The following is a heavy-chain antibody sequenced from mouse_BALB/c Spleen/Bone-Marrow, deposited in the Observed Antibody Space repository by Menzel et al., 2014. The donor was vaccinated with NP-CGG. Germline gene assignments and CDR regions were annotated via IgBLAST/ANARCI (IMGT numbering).Heavy chain of an antibody. J-gene: IGHJ4*01. D-gene: IGHD2-1*01. CDR1: GFSLTSYG. V-gene: IGHV2-6-1*01. CDR2: IWSDGST. Sequence: QVQLQQSGPGLVAPSQSLSITCTISGFSLTSYGVHWVRQPPGKALEWLVVIWSDGSTTYNSALKSRLSISKDNSKSQVFLKMNSLQTDDTAMYYCARNGNFYAMDYWGQGTSVTVSS. CDR3: ARNGNFYAMDY.